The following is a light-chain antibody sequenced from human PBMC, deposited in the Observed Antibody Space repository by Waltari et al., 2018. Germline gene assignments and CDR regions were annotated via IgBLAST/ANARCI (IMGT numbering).Light chain of an antibody. V-gene: IGKV1-5*03. J-gene: IGKJ1*01. CDR3: QHYYGVSWT. Sequence: DIQMTQSPSTLSASVGDRVTITCRASQSIATWLAWYQQKPGKAPKVLFSKASPLESGVPSRFSGSRSGTEFTLTISSLQPDDFATYYCQHYYGVSWTFGQGTTVEIK. CDR1: QSIATW. CDR2: KAS.